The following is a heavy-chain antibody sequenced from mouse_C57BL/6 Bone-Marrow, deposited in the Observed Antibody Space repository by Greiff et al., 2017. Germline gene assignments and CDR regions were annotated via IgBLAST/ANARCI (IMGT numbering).Heavy chain of an antibody. V-gene: IGHV5-6*01. J-gene: IGHJ4*01. CDR3: ARRGTVGYAMDY. CDR1: GFTFSSYG. D-gene: IGHD1-1*01. CDR2: ISSGGSYT. Sequence: EVQLVESGGDLVKPGGSLKLSCAASGFTFSSYGMSWVRQTPDKRLEWVATISSGGSYTYYPDSVKGRFTISRDNAKNTLYLHMSSLKSEDTAMYYCARRGTVGYAMDYWGQGTSVTVSS.